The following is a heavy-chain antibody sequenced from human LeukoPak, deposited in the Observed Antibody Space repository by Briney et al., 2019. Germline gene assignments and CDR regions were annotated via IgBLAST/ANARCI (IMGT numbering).Heavy chain of an antibody. V-gene: IGHV4-61*02. D-gene: IGHD3-10*01. J-gene: IGHJ4*02. Sequence: PSQTLSLTCTVSGGPISTIYYRSWIRQPAAKGLEWIERIHISGITNYNPSLKSRVPISVDTSKNQFSLKLSSVTAADTAVYYCASFYNSGSYYPNYWGEGNLVTVSS. CDR1: GGPISTIYY. CDR3: ASFYNSGSYYPNY. CDR2: IHISGIT.